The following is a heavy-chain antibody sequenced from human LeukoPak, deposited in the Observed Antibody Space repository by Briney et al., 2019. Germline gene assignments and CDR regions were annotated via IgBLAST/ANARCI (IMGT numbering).Heavy chain of an antibody. D-gene: IGHD2-2*01. Sequence: KPGGSLRLSCAASGFTFSDYYMSWIRQPPGKGLERVSYISSSGSTINYADSVKGRSTISRDNAKNSLYLQMNSLRAEDTAVYYCARDSDVVPAYYFDYWGQGTLVTVSS. CDR2: ISSSGSTI. CDR1: GFTFSDYY. J-gene: IGHJ4*02. V-gene: IGHV3-11*04. CDR3: ARDSDVVPAYYFDY.